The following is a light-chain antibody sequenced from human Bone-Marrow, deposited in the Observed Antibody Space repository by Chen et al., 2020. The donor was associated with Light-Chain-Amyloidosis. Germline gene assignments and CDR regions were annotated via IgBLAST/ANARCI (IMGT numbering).Light chain of an antibody. Sequence: QSALTQPASVSGSPGQSITISCTGTSSDVGGDNHVSWYQQHPDKAPKLMIYAVTNRPSWVPDRFSGSKSENTASLTISGLQTEDEAAYFCSSYAITSTLVFGGGTRVTVL. CDR1: SSDVGGDNH. CDR3: SSYAITSTLV. V-gene: IGLV2-14*01. J-gene: IGLJ1*01. CDR2: AVT.